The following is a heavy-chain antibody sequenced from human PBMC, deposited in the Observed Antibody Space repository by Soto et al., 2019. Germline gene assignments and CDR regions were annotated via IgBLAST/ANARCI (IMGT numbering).Heavy chain of an antibody. CDR3: ARDPIV. J-gene: IGHJ4*02. CDR1: HGSISSYY. CDR2: VFHSGIT. Sequence: SETLSLTCTVSHGSISSYYWSWIRQPPGKGPEWIGYVFHSGITNSNPSLQSRVTISLDTSKNQFSLKLNSVTAADTAVYYCARDPIVWGQGTLVTVSS. V-gene: IGHV4-59*01. D-gene: IGHD2-15*01.